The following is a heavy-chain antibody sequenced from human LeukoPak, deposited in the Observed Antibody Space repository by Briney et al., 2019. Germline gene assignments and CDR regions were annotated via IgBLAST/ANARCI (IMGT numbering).Heavy chain of an antibody. V-gene: IGHV4-61*08. Sequence: SETLSLTCTVSGGSISSSGYYWGWVRQPPGKGLEWIGYIYYSGSTNYNPSLKSRVTISVDTSKNQFSLKLSSVTAADTAVYYCTRGGRYYDISTGYYQSHLDYWGQGTLVTVSS. J-gene: IGHJ4*02. CDR2: IYYSGST. D-gene: IGHD3-9*01. CDR1: GGSISSSGYY. CDR3: TRGGRYYDISTGYYQSHLDY.